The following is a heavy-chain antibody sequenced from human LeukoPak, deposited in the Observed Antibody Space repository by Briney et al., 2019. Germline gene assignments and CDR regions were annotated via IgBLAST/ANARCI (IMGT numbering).Heavy chain of an antibody. D-gene: IGHD6-13*01. CDR3: ARVQQLDYYYGMDV. CDR2: INHSGST. CDR1: GGSFSGYY. Sequence: SETLSLTCAVYGGSFSGYYWSWIRQPPGKGLEWIGEINHSGSTNYNPSLKSRVTISVDTSKNQFSLKLSSVTAADTAVCYCARVQQLDYYYGMDVWGQGTTVTVSS. V-gene: IGHV4-34*01. J-gene: IGHJ6*02.